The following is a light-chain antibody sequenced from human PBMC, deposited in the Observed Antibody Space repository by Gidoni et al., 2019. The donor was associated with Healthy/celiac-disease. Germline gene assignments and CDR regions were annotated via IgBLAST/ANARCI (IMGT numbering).Light chain of an antibody. CDR3: QQRSNS. J-gene: IGKJ4*02. Sequence: EIVLTQSPATLSLSPGERATLSCRASQSVSSYLAWYQQKPGQAPRLLIYVASNRATGIPARFSGSGSGTDFTLTISSLEPEDFAVYYCQQRSNSFGGGTKVEIK. CDR1: QSVSSY. V-gene: IGKV3-11*01. CDR2: VAS.